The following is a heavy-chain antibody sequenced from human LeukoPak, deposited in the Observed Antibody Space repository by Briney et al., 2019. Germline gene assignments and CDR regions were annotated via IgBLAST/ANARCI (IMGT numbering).Heavy chain of an antibody. Sequence: GESLKISCKGSGYSFTSYWIGWVRPMPGKGLEWMGIIYPGDSDTRYSPSFQGQVTISADKSISTAYLRWSSLKASDTAMYYCAIAATGFLEWLHRFDPWGQGTLVTVSS. CDR2: IYPGDSDT. CDR1: GYSFTSYW. CDR3: AIAATGFLEWLHRFDP. D-gene: IGHD3-3*01. J-gene: IGHJ5*02. V-gene: IGHV5-51*01.